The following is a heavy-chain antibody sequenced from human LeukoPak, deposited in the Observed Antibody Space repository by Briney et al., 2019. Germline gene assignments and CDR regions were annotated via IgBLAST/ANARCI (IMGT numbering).Heavy chain of an antibody. CDR3: ARNYCSGGSCYAGYYYYGMDV. V-gene: IGHV4-61*02. CDR1: GGSISSGSYY. J-gene: IGHJ6*02. D-gene: IGHD2-15*01. CDR2: IYTSGST. Sequence: SETLSLTCTVSGGSISSGSYYWSWIRQPAGKGLEWIGRIYTSGSTNYNPSLKSRVTISVDTSKNQFSLKPSSVTAADTAVYYCARNYCSGGSCYAGYYYYGMDVWGQGTTVTVSS.